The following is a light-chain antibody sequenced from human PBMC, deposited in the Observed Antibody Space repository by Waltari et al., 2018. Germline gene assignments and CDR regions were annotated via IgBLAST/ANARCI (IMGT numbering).Light chain of an antibody. Sequence: DIVMTQSPDSLAVSLGERATINCKASQTILSSSNNKNALAWYQQKPGHPPKLLIYWASTRTSGVPDRCSGRGSETDFTLTISRLQADDVAVDYCQQYYSPPLTFGGGTKVEIK. CDR2: WAS. CDR3: QQYYSPPLT. CDR1: QTILSSSNNKNA. V-gene: IGKV4-1*01. J-gene: IGKJ4*01.